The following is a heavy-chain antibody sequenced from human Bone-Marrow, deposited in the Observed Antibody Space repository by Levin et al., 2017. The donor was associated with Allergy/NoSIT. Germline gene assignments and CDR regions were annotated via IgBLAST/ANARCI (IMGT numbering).Heavy chain of an antibody. CDR2: MNSKSGGA. V-gene: IGHV1-2*02. CDR3: ARVEWVVTIVADY. CDR1: GYTFTDYY. J-gene: IGHJ4*02. Sequence: GASVKVSCKTSGYTFTDYYILWVRQAPGQGLEWMGWMNSKSGGANYAQKFQGRVTMTRERSISTAYMELNSLRPDDTAVYFCARVEWVVTIVADYWGQGTLVTVSS. D-gene: IGHD2-15*01.